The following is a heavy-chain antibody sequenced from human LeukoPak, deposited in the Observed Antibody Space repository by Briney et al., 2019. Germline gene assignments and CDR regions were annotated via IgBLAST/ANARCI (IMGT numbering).Heavy chain of an antibody. D-gene: IGHD6-6*01. Sequence: PGGSLRLSCAASGFFFSDSAMAWVRQAPGKGLEWVGRTKNKGQSHITDYAASVKGRFFSSRDDSKNSLYLQMNSLQTDDTGIYYCARDTAAALDFWGQGILVTVSS. V-gene: IGHV3-72*01. J-gene: IGHJ4*02. CDR2: TKNKGQSHIT. CDR1: GFFFSDSA. CDR3: ARDTAAALDF.